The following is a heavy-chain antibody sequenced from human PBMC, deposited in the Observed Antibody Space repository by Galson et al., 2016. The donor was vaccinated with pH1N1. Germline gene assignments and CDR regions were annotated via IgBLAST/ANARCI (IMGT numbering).Heavy chain of an antibody. Sequence: SLRLSCAASGFTFNKHAMTWVRQAPGKGLEWVSAISGSGRDTYYADSVKGRFTISRDNSKDTVYLQMNSLTVADTAIYYCAKVPSRGFNAYGVDYWGQGTLVTVSS. J-gene: IGHJ4*02. CDR2: ISGSGRDT. V-gene: IGHV3-23*01. D-gene: IGHD5-12*01. CDR1: GFTFNKHA. CDR3: AKVPSRGFNAYGVDY.